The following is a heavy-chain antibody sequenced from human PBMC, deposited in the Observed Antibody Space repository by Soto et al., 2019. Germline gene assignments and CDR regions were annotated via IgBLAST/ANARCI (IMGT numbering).Heavy chain of an antibody. CDR1: GFTFSSYS. J-gene: IGHJ5*02. V-gene: IGHV3-48*02. Sequence: GGSLRLSCAASGFTFSSYSMNWVRQAPGKGLEWVSYISSSSSTIYYADSVKGRFTISRDNAKNSLYLQMNSLRDEDTAVYYCARVGFLVPTPHEYNWFDPWGQGTLVTVSS. CDR3: ARVGFLVPTPHEYNWFDP. CDR2: ISSSSSTI. D-gene: IGHD3-3*01.